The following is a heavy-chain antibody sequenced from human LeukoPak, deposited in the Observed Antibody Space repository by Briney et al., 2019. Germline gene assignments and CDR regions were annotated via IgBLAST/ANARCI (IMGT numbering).Heavy chain of an antibody. J-gene: IGHJ4*01. V-gene: IGHV4-39*01. D-gene: IGHD3-10*01. CDR3: ASRVYGLGSFNY. CDR1: GDSISSTSYY. Sequence: SETLSLTCTVSGDSISSTSYYWDWIRQPPGKRVEWIGSIYNSGTTYYNPSLKSRVTISVDTSKNQFSLKVSSVTAADTAVYYCASRVYGLGSFNYWGQGTLVTVSS. CDR2: IYNSGTT.